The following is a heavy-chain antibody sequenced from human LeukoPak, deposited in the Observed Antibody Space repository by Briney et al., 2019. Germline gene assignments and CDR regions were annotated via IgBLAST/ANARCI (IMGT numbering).Heavy chain of an antibody. D-gene: IGHD6-19*01. V-gene: IGHV6-1*01. Sequence: SQTLSLTCAISGDIVSSNSAAWNWIRQSPSRGLEWLGRTYYRSKWYNEYAISVKSRITINPDTFNNQFSLQLNSVTPEDTAVYYCARELSAGWDYWGQGTLVTVSS. J-gene: IGHJ4*02. CDR2: TYYRSKWYN. CDR3: ARELSAGWDY. CDR1: GDIVSSNSAA.